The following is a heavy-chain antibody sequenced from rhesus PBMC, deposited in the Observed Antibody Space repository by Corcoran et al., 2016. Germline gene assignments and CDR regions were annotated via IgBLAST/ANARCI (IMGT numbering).Heavy chain of an antibody. J-gene: IGHJ4*01. CDR3: ARGLSWNYRLDY. CDR2: IYGSSGST. Sequence: QVQLQESGPGVVKPSETLSLTCTVSGYSISSGYDWSWIRQPPGKGLELIGYIYGSSGSTNYNPSLKNRVTISKDTSKNQFSLKLGSVTAADTAVYYCARGLSWNYRLDYWGQGVLVTVS. CDR1: GYSISSGYD. V-gene: IGHV4-76*01. D-gene: IGHD1-1*01.